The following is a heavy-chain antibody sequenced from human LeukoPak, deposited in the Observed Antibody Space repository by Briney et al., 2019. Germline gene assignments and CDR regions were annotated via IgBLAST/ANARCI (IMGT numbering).Heavy chain of an antibody. Sequence: SVKVSCKASGGTFSSYAISWVRQAPGQGLEWMGGIIPIFDTANYAQKFQGRVTITADESTSTAYMELSSLRSEDTAVYYCARVLLERPNGFDYWSQGTLVTVSS. D-gene: IGHD1-20*01. J-gene: IGHJ4*02. V-gene: IGHV1-69*13. CDR2: IIPIFDTA. CDR1: GGTFSSYA. CDR3: ARVLLERPNGFDY.